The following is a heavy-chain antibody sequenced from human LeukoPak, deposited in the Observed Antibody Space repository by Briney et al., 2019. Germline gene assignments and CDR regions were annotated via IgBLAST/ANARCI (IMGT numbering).Heavy chain of an antibody. CDR1: GYSFTSYW. CDR3: AREYCSGGSCYQSTHYYMDV. J-gene: IGHJ6*03. D-gene: IGHD2-15*01. V-gene: IGHV5-51*01. CDR2: IYPGDSDT. Sequence: GESLKISCKGSGYSFTSYWIGWVRQMPGKGLEWIGIIYPGDSDTRYSPSFQGQVTISADKSISTAYLQWSSLKASDTAMYYCAREYCSGGSCYQSTHYYMDVWGKGTTVTVSS.